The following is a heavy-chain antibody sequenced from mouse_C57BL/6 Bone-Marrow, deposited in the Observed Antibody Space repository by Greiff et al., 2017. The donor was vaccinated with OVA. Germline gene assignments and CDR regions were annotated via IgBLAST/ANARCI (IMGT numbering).Heavy chain of an antibody. Sequence: EVHLVESGGGLVQPKGSLKLSCAASGFSFNTYAMNWVRQAPGKGLEWVARIRSKSNNYATYYADSVKDRFTISRDDSESMLYLQMNNLKTEDTAMYYCVRPEGYSNPYYAMDYWGQGTSVTVSS. V-gene: IGHV10-1*01. CDR1: GFSFNTYA. CDR2: IRSKSNNYAT. CDR3: VRPEGYSNPYYAMDY. D-gene: IGHD2-5*01. J-gene: IGHJ4*01.